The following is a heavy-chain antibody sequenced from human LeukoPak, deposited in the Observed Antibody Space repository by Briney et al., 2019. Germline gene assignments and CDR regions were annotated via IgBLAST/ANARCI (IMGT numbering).Heavy chain of an antibody. CDR3: ARELKIEALATVGFEI. CDR1: GFTFSSYA. CDR2: ISGSGSNT. Sequence: GGSLRLSCAASGFTFSSYAISWVRQAPGKGLEWVSAISGSGSNTYYPGSVKGRFTISRDNSRNTLYLQMNSLRAEDTAVYYCARELKIEALATVGFEIWAKGHWSPSLQ. J-gene: IGHJ3*02. D-gene: IGHD1-7*01. V-gene: IGHV3-23*01.